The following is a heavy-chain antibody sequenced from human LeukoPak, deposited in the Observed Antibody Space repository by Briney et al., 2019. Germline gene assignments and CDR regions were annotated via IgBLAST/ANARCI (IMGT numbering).Heavy chain of an antibody. V-gene: IGHV3-7*01. CDR2: IKGDGSEK. D-gene: IGHD3-10*01. CDR3: ARARSHYMYYFDY. Sequence: GGSLRLSCAASGFTFSNFWMNWVRQAPGKGLEWVANIKGDGSEKYYVDSVKGRFTISRDNAKNLLYLQMNSLRAEDTAVYYCARARSHYMYYFDYWGQGTLVTVSS. CDR1: GFTFSNFW. J-gene: IGHJ4*02.